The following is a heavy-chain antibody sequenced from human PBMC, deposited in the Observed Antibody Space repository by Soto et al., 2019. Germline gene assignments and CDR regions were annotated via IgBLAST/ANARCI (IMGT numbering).Heavy chain of an antibody. V-gene: IGHV3-11*01. CDR3: ATGLKDTSNRPSFDS. CDR1: GFNFSDYY. CDR2: ILSLESHK. J-gene: IGHJ4*02. D-gene: IGHD2-8*01. Sequence: PGGSLRLFCSGFGFNFSDYYMNWIRQSPVKGLEWVSSILSLESHKYYAASVMGRFSVSRDNAKRSLFLQMNNLRAEDTGIYFCATGLKDTSNRPSFDSWGPGTPVTVSS.